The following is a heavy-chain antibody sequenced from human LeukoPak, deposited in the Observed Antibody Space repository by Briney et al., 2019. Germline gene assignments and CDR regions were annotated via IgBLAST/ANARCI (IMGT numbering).Heavy chain of an antibody. CDR1: GDSISSINYY. D-gene: IGHD2-15*01. CDR2: IYYSGST. J-gene: IGHJ4*02. V-gene: IGHV4-39*01. CDR3: ARHDESTRYCSGGRCPDY. Sequence: PSETLSLTCTVSGDSISSINYYLGWIRQPPGKGLEWIGSIYYSGSTYYNPSLRSRVTISVDTSKKQFPLKLSSVTDAETAVYYCARHDESTRYCSGGRCPDYWGQGTLVTVSS.